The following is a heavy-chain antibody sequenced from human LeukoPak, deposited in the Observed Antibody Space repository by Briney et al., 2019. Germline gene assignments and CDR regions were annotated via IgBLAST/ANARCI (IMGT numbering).Heavy chain of an antibody. D-gene: IGHD2-15*01. J-gene: IGHJ3*02. V-gene: IGHV4-34*01. CDR1: GVSFSGYY. CDR3: ARGPGYCSGGSCYSDAFDI. CDR2: INRSGST. Sequence: PSETLSLTCAVYGVSFSGYYWSWIRQPPGKGLEWIGEINRSGSTNYNPSLKSRVTISVGTSKNQFSLKLRSVTAADTAVYYCARGPGYCSGGSCYSDAFDIWGQGTMVTVSS.